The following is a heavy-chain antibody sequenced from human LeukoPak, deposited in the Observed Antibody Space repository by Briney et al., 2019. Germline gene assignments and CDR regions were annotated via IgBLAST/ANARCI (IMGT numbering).Heavy chain of an antibody. V-gene: IGHV1-24*01. J-gene: IGHJ3*02. CDR1: GYTLTELS. CDR2: FDPEDGET. CDR3: ARDQSVRLLQTSSTYFKHVFAI. D-gene: IGHD6-13*01. Sequence: ASVKVSCKVSGYTLTELSMHWVRQAPGKGLEWMGGFDPEDGETIYAQKFQGRVTMTEDTSTDTAYMELSSLRSDDTAVYYCARDQSVRLLQTSSTYFKHVFAIWGQGSMVTVSS.